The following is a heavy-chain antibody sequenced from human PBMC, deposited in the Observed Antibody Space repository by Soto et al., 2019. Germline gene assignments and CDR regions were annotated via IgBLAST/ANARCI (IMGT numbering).Heavy chain of an antibody. CDR1: GGTFSSYA. CDR3: ASPPTGLYYYYYGMDV. V-gene: IGHV1-69*13. Sequence: SVKVSCKASGGTFSSYAISWVRQAPGQGLEWMGGIIPIFGTANYAQKFQGRVTITADESTSTAYMELSSLRSEDTAVYYCASPPTGLYYYYYGMDVRGQGTTVTVSS. J-gene: IGHJ6*02. CDR2: IIPIFGTA. D-gene: IGHD3-9*01.